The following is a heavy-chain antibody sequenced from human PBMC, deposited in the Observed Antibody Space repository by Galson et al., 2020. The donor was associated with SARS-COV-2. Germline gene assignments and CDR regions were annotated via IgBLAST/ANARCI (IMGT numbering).Heavy chain of an antibody. J-gene: IGHJ4*01. V-gene: IGHV1-18*01. CDR2: ISASNGNT. D-gene: IGHD3-10*01. CDR1: GYTFTSYG. CDR3: ARADGYNAQFPFDY. Sequence: ASVKVSCKASGYTFTSYGFSWVRQAPGQGLEWMGWISASNGNTNYRKRVQDRVTMTTDPSTDTAYMELRRLRSDDTAVYYCARADGYNAQFPFDYWSQGTLVTVSS.